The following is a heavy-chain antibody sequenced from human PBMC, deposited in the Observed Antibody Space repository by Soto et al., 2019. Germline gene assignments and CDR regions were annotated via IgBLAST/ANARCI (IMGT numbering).Heavy chain of an antibody. CDR2: ITRSGSNT. J-gene: IGHJ4*02. D-gene: IGHD2-2*01. CDR3: ARSGTISSAHLCDH. V-gene: IGHV3-11*04. CDR1: GFTFSGYN. Sequence: QVQLVESVGGLVKPGGSLRLSCAASGFTFSGYNRSWILQAPGKGLEWVSYITRSGSNTFDAESVKGRFTISRDNTMNVLYLQMNSLSSEDTAVYYCARSGTISSAHLCDHWGQGDLVTVSS.